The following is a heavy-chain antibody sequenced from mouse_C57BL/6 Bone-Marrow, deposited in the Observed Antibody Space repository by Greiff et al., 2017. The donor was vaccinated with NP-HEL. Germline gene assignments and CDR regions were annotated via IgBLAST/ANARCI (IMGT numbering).Heavy chain of an antibody. D-gene: IGHD1-1*01. J-gene: IGHJ2*01. CDR1: GFTFSSYA. V-gene: IGHV5-4*01. CDR3: ARDPITTPYFDY. Sequence: EVKLVESGGGLVKPGGSLKLSCAASGFTFSSYAMSWVRQTPEKRLAWVATISAGGSYTYYPDNVKGRFTISRDNAKNNLYLQMSHLKSEDTAMYYCARDPITTPYFDYWGQGTTLTVSS. CDR2: ISAGGSYT.